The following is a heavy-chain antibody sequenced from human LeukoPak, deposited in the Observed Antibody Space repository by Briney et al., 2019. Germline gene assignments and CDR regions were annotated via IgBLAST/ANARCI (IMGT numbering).Heavy chain of an antibody. CDR2: ISSSGSTI. CDR3: ARSNYDYVWGTYYFDY. V-gene: IGHV3-48*03. Sequence: GGSLRLSCAASGFTFSSYEMNWVRQAPGKGLEWVSYISSSGSTIYYADSVKGRFTISRDNAKNSLYLQMNSLRAEDTAVYYCARSNYDYVWGTYYFDYWGQGTLVTVPS. J-gene: IGHJ4*02. CDR1: GFTFSSYE. D-gene: IGHD3-16*01.